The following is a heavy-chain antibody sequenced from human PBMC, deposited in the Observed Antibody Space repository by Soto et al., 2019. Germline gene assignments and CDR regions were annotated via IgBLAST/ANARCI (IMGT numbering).Heavy chain of an antibody. J-gene: IGHJ4*02. V-gene: IGHV3-23*01. CDR1: GLTFRTYA. Sequence: EVQLLESGGGLVQPGGSLRLSCAAPGLTFRTYAMTWVRQAPGKGLEWVSIISGSGGSTYYADSVKGRFTVSRDNSKNTRKVQMTSLRAEDTAVYYCAKWTCSGGSCYFDYWGQGALVTVSS. D-gene: IGHD2-15*01. CDR2: ISGSGGST. CDR3: AKWTCSGGSCYFDY.